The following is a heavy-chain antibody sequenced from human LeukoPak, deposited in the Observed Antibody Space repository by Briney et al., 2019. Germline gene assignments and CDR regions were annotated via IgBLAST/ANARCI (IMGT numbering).Heavy chain of an antibody. J-gene: IGHJ4*02. D-gene: IGHD3/OR15-3a*01. CDR2: IYTSGNS. CDR1: GVSINNRDYY. V-gene: IGHV4-39*01. Sequence: PSETVSLTCSVSGVSINNRDYYWNWLPQAPGKALEGIGSIYTSGNSYFGTFFQSRTAISVDTLKNYLSLTLTSQTAADTALYFCARGAMISNSGDVWGQGTLVTVSS. CDR3: ARGAMISNSGDV.